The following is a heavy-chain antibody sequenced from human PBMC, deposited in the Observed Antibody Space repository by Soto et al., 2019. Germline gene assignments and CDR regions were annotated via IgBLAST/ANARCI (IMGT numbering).Heavy chain of an antibody. D-gene: IGHD3-16*01. V-gene: IGHV2-5*02. CDR3: AHKGGGDRILDY. CDR1: GFSLSASGVG. Sequence: SGPTLVNPTQTLTLTCTFSGFSLSASGVGVGWIRQPPGKALEWLAIIYWVDAKHYSPSLKISLTITKDTSKNQVVLTMTNMDPVDTATYYWAHKGGGDRILDYWGQATLVTVSS. J-gene: IGHJ4*02. CDR2: IYWVDAK.